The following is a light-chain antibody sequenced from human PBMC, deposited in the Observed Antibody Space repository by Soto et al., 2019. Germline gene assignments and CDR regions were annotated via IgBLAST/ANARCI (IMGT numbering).Light chain of an antibody. Sequence: DIQMTQSPSSLSASVGDRVTITCRASQSVSSFLNWYQQKPGKAPNLPIYAASSLQSGVPSRFRGSGSGTDFTLTISSLQPEDFATYYCQQTYSTPQTFGQGTKVEIK. CDR1: QSVSSF. V-gene: IGKV1-39*01. J-gene: IGKJ1*01. CDR2: AAS. CDR3: QQTYSTPQT.